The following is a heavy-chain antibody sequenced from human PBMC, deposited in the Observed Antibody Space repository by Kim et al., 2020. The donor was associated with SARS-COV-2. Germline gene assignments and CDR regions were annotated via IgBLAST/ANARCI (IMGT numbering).Heavy chain of an antibody. CDR3: AKDSSTYDSSPTRY. CDR2: ISYDGSNK. D-gene: IGHD3-22*01. Sequence: GGSLRLSCAASGFTFSSYGMHWVRQAPGKGLEWVAVISYDGSNKYYADSVKGRFTISRDNSKNTLYLQMNSLRAEDTAVYYGAKDSSTYDSSPTRYWGQGTLVTVSS. J-gene: IGHJ1*01. CDR1: GFTFSSYG. V-gene: IGHV3-30*18.